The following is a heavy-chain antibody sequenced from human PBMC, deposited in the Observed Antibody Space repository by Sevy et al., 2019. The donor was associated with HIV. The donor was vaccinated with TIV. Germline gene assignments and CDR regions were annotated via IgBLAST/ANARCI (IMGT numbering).Heavy chain of an antibody. Sequence: GGSLRLSCAASGFTFSNYGMHWVRQAPGKGLEWEAVIWNDGSNKYYADSVKCRFTISRDNSKNTLYLQMNSLRVEDTAVYFCARGGDFNDRSAKRDFNYWGQGTLVTVSS. D-gene: IGHD3-22*01. CDR2: IWNDGSNK. V-gene: IGHV3-33*01. J-gene: IGHJ4*02. CDR1: GFTFSNYG. CDR3: ARGGDFNDRSAKRDFNY.